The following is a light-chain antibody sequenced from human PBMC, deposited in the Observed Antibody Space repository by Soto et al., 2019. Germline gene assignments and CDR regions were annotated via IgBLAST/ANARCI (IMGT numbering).Light chain of an antibody. CDR2: DVS. CDR3: SSYTSSSTTV. V-gene: IGLV2-14*01. CDR1: SSDVGGYNY. J-gene: IGLJ2*01. Sequence: SALTQPASVSGSPGQSITISCTGTSSDVGGYNYVSWYQQHPGKAPKLMIYDVSNRPSGVSNRFSDSKSGNTASLTISGLQAEDEADYYCSSYTSSSTTVFGGGTKLTVL.